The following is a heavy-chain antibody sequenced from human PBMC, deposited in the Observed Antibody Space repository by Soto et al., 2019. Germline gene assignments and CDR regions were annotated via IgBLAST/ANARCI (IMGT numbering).Heavy chain of an antibody. Sequence: GGTLRQSCEASGVTVGNNYKSWVRQAPGKGLEWVSVTYSGGDTRYADYVKGRFTMSRDSTKNTVYLQMDSLRAEDTAVYFCARNVPVTAFGYCGQGSLVTVSS. CDR3: ARNVPVTAFGY. J-gene: IGHJ4*02. CDR1: GVTVGNNY. V-gene: IGHV3-66*01. D-gene: IGHD4-17*01. CDR2: TYSGGDT.